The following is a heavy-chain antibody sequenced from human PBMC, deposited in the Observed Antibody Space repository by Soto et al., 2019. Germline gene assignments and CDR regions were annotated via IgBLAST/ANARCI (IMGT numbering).Heavy chain of an antibody. CDR1: GFTFSDYY. CDR2: ISSSGSTI. J-gene: IGHJ6*02. Sequence: SGGSLRLSCAASGFTFSDYYMSWIRQAPGKGLEWVSYISSSGSTIYYADSVKGRFTISRDNAKNSLYLQMNSLRAEDTAVYYCARVSSSSGYYGMDVWGQGTTVTVSS. CDR3: ARVSSSSGYYGMDV. D-gene: IGHD6-13*01. V-gene: IGHV3-11*01.